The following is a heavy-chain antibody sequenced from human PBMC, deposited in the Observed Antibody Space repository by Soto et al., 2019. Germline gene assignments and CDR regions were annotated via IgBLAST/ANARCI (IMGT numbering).Heavy chain of an antibody. CDR3: AREPGYSYGWVSGMDV. CDR1: GGSISSGDYY. D-gene: IGHD5-18*01. J-gene: IGHJ6*02. CDR2: IYYSGST. Sequence: QVQLQESGPGLVKPSQTLSLTCTVSGGSISSGDYYWSWIRQPPGKGLEWIGYIYYSGSTYYNPSLKSRVTISVDTSKNQVSLKLSSVTAADTAVYYCAREPGYSYGWVSGMDVLGQGTTVTVSS. V-gene: IGHV4-30-4*01.